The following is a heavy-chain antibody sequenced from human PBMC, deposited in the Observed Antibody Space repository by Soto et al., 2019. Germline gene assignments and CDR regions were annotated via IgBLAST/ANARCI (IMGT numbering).Heavy chain of an antibody. CDR3: AKDRGTGDYGVNAVDI. CDR2: ISGRGENT. J-gene: IGHJ3*02. D-gene: IGHD7-27*01. V-gene: IGHV3-23*01. CDR1: GFTFSVFA. Sequence: EVQLLESGGGLVQPGGSLRLSCAASGFTFSVFAMSWVRQAPGKGLELVSTISGRGENTYYADSVKGRLTSSRDNSKNTLNLQMNSVRGEDTAVYYCAKDRGTGDYGVNAVDIWGQGTMVTVAS.